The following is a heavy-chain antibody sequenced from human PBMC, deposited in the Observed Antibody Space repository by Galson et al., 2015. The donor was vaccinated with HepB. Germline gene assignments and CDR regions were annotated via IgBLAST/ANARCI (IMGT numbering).Heavy chain of an antibody. CDR3: AREGVYGDYVGFAQFFGVDV. J-gene: IGHJ6*02. CDR2: ISVRNGDT. Sequence: SVKVSCKASGYRFNTYGISWVRQAPGQGLEWMGWISVRNGDTKFAQNLEDRITMTTDASTNNAYMELGRLTSDDTAIYYCAREGVYGDYVGFAQFFGVDVWGQGTTVIVSS. D-gene: IGHD2-21*02. V-gene: IGHV1-18*01. CDR1: GYRFNTYG.